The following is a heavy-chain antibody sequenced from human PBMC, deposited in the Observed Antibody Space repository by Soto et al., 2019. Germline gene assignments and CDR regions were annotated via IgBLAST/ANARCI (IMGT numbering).Heavy chain of an antibody. Sequence: GESVKISCTGSGYSFAIYWIGWVRQMPGKGLEWMGMIYPGDSDTRYSPSFQGQVTISADKSISTANLQWSSLKAADTAMYYCAKHTTYYNCGMDVWGKGTTVTVSS. CDR3: AKHTTYYNCGMDV. J-gene: IGHJ6*04. CDR1: GYSFAIYW. CDR2: IYPGDSDT. D-gene: IGHD1-26*01. V-gene: IGHV5-51*01.